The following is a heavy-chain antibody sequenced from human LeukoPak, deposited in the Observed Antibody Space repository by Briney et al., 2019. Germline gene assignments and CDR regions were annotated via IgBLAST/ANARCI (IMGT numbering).Heavy chain of an antibody. J-gene: IGHJ3*02. Sequence: SETLSLTCTVSGGSISSYYWSWIRQPPGKGLEWIGYIYYSGSTNYNPSLKSRVTISVDTSKNQFSLKLSSVTAADTAVYYCARAWDTDAFDIWGQGTMVTVSS. CDR3: ARAWDTDAFDI. CDR1: GGSISSYY. CDR2: IYYSGST. D-gene: IGHD5-18*01. V-gene: IGHV4-59*01.